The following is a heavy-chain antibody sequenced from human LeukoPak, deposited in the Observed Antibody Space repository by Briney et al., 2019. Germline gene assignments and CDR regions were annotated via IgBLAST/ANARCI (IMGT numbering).Heavy chain of an antibody. Sequence: ASVKVSCKASGYTFTDYYIHWVRQAPGQGLEWMGWINPNNGGTNYAQKFQGRVTMTRDTSISTAYMELSRLRSDDTAVYYCARSIAAAANWFDPWGQGTLVTVSS. CDR3: ARSIAAAANWFDP. D-gene: IGHD6-13*01. CDR1: GYTFTDYY. V-gene: IGHV1-2*02. CDR2: INPNNGGT. J-gene: IGHJ5*02.